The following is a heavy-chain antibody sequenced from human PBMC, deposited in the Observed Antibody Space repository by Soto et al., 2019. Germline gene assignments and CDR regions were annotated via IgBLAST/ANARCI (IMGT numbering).Heavy chain of an antibody. CDR3: DMAAAGDNYFDY. V-gene: IGHV1-69*13. CDR2: IIPIFGTA. CDR1: GGTFSSNA. D-gene: IGHD6-13*01. J-gene: IGHJ4*02. Sequence: SVKLSCKDSGGTFSSNAISWVRQAPGQGLEWMGGIIPIFGTANYAQKFQGRVTITADESTSTAYMELSSLRSEDTAVYYCDMAAAGDNYFDYWGQGTLVTVSS.